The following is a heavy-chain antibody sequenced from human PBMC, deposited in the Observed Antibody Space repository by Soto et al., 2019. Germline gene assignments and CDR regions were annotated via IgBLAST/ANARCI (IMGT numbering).Heavy chain of an antibody. J-gene: IGHJ4*02. D-gene: IGHD6-13*01. CDR2: IYYSGST. V-gene: IGHV4-30-4*01. CDR1: GGSISSGDYY. Sequence: SETLSLTCTVSGGSISSGDYYWSWIRQPPGKGLEWIGYIYYSGSTYYNPSLKSRVTISVDTSKNQFSLKPSSVTAADTAVYYCARGPGAYSSSWYYFDYWGQGTLVTVSS. CDR3: ARGPGAYSSSWYYFDY.